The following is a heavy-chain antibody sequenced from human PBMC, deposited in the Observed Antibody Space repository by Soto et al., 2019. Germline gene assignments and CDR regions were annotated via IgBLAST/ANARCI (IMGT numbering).Heavy chain of an antibody. CDR1: GFTFSDYY. V-gene: IGHV3-11*01. CDR3: ARDRTTRGYYDY. CDR2: IRSSGGTT. J-gene: IGHJ4*02. D-gene: IGHD3-22*01. Sequence: QVQVVESGGGLVKPGGSLRLSCAASGFTFSDYYMNWIRQAPGKGLEWISYIRSSGGTTYYADSVKGRFTISRDNAENSLYLQMNSLRAEDTAVYYCARDRTTRGYYDYWGQGTLVTVSS.